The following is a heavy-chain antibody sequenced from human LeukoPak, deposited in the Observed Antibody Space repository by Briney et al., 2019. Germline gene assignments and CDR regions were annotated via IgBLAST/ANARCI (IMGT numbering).Heavy chain of an antibody. CDR1: GFTFNNYA. J-gene: IGHJ5*01. D-gene: IGHD2-2*01. V-gene: IGHV3-23*01. CDR3: AKEPREYCSSTSCPNWFDS. CDR2: FSASGGTT. Sequence: PGGSLRLSCAASGFTFNNYAMSWVRQAPGKGFEWVSAFSASGGTTYYADSVKGRFTISRDNSENTLFLQMNSLRAEDTAVYYCAKEPREYCSSTSCPNWFDSWGQGTLVTVSS.